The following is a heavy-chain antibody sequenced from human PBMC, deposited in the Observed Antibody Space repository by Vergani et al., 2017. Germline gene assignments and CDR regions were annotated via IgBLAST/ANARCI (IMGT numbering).Heavy chain of an antibody. D-gene: IGHD2-15*01. V-gene: IGHV4-34*01. Sequence: QVQLQQWGAGLLKPSETLSLTCAVYGGSFSSYYWSWIRQPPGKGLEWIGEINHSGSTNYNPSLKSRVTISVDTSKNQFSLKLSSVTAADTAVYYCASCSGGSSNTSNNWFDPWGQGTLVTVSS. CDR3: ASCSGGSSNTSNNWFDP. J-gene: IGHJ5*02. CDR1: GGSFSSYY. CDR2: INHSGST.